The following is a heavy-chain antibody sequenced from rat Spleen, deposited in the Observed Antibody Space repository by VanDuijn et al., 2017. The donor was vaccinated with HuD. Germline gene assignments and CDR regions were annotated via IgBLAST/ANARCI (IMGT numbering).Heavy chain of an antibody. Sequence: EVQLVESGGGLVQPGRSLKLSCVASGFTFNNYWMTWIRQAPGKGLEWVASITNASGRTYYPDSVKGRFVISKDNAKNVGYLQMNNLRSEDTAMYYCTSGGVTTRLNWFAYWGQGTLVTVSS. D-gene: IGHD1-10*01. CDR1: GFTFNNYW. CDR2: ITNASGRT. J-gene: IGHJ3*01. CDR3: TSGGVTTRLNWFAY. V-gene: IGHV5-31*01.